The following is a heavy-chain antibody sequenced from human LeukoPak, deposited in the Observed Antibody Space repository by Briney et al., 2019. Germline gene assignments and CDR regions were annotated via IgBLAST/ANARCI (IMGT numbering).Heavy chain of an antibody. Sequence: GGSLRLSCAASGFAFRSYGMTWVRQAPGKGLEWVAFIRYDGSNEYYADSVKGRFTISRDKSKNTLSLQMNGLRVEDTAVYYCAKVMPPGRIRFYSYYMDVWGKGTTVTVS. V-gene: IGHV3-30*02. CDR1: GFAFRSYG. CDR3: AKVMPPGRIRFYSYYMDV. D-gene: IGHD2-15*01. J-gene: IGHJ6*03. CDR2: IRYDGSNE.